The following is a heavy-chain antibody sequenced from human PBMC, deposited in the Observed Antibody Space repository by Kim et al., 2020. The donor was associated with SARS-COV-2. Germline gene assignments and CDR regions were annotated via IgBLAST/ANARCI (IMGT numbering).Heavy chain of an antibody. J-gene: IGHJ4*02. D-gene: IGHD1-26*01. V-gene: IGHV3-30*01. CDR3: ARGSGGSYYYFDY. Sequence: YADSVEGRYTISRDNSKNTLYLQMNSLSAEDTAVYYCARGSGGSYYYFDYWGQGTLVTVSS.